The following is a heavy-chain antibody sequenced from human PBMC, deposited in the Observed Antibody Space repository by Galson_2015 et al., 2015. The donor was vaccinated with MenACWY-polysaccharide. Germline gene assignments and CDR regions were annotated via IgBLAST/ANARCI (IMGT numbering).Heavy chain of an antibody. CDR3: ARDDGRWELPLDY. Sequence: SLRLSCAASGFTFRNYWMTWVRQAPGKGLEWVAHIKQDESEKYYVDSVKGRSTISRDNAQNSLFLQMNSLRAEDTAMYYCARDDGRWELPLDYWGQGTLVTVSS. J-gene: IGHJ4*02. D-gene: IGHD1-26*01. CDR1: GFTFRNYW. V-gene: IGHV3-7*01. CDR2: IKQDESEK.